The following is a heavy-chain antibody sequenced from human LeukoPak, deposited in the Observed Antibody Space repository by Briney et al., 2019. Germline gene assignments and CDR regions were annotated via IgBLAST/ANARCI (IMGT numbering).Heavy chain of an antibody. Sequence: GGSLRLSCAASGFTFSRHWMHWVRQAPGKGLEWVSGINWNGGSTGYADSVKGRFTISRDNAKNSLYLQMNSLRAEDTALYYCARVHIEYYYGSGSFDPWGQGTLVTVSS. CDR2: INWNGGST. CDR3: ARVHIEYYYGSGSFDP. CDR1: GFTFSRHW. J-gene: IGHJ5*02. D-gene: IGHD3-10*01. V-gene: IGHV3-20*04.